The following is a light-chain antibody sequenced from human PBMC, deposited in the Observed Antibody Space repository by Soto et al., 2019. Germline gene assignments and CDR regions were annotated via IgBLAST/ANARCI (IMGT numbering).Light chain of an antibody. CDR3: SSYSRSNDYVV. Sequence: QSVLTQPPSASGSPGQSVTISCTGTSSDVGAYNYVSWYQQHPGRAPKLMIFEVTKRPSGVPGRFSGSKSGNTASLTVSGLQDDDEADYFCSSYSRSNDYVVFGGGTKLTVL. CDR1: SSDVGAYNY. V-gene: IGLV2-8*01. J-gene: IGLJ2*01. CDR2: EVT.